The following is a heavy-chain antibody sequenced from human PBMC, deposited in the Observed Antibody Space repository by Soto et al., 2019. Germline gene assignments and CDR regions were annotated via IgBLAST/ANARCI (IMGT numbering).Heavy chain of an antibody. J-gene: IGHJ4*02. Sequence: PGGSLRLSCAASGFTFSSYAMHWVRQAPGKGLEWVAVISYDGSNKYYADSVKGRFTISRDNSKNTLYLQMNSLRAEDTAVYYCARGSLYSSSWAPNDYWGQGTLVTVSS. CDR1: GFTFSSYA. CDR2: ISYDGSNK. D-gene: IGHD6-13*01. CDR3: ARGSLYSSSWAPNDY. V-gene: IGHV3-30-3*01.